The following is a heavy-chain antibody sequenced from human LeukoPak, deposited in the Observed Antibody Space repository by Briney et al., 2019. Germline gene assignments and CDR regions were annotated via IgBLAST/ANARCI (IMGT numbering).Heavy chain of an antibody. D-gene: IGHD3-3*01. Sequence: GRSLRLSCAASGFTFDDYSMHWVRQAPGKGLEWVSGISWNSGSIGYADSVKGRFTISRDNAKNSLYLQMNSLRAEDTALDYCAKDKDYDFWSGIYFDYWGQGTLVTVSS. J-gene: IGHJ4*02. CDR2: ISWNSGSI. V-gene: IGHV3-9*01. CDR3: AKDKDYDFWSGIYFDY. CDR1: GFTFDDYS.